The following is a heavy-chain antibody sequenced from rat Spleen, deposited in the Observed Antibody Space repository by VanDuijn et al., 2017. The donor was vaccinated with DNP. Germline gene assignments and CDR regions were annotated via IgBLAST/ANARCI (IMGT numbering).Heavy chain of an antibody. CDR2: ISYDGGSA. CDR3: ASWAPIAPLSTSNY. D-gene: IGHD1-2*01. J-gene: IGHJ2*01. Sequence: EVQLVETGGGLVQPGRSLKLSCVASGFTFSSYWMFWVRQAPGKGLEWVAYISYDGGSAYNGDSVKGRFTISRDNAENTVYLQMSSLRSEDTATYYCASWAPIAPLSTSNYWGQGVMVTVSS. V-gene: IGHV5-58*01. CDR1: GFTFSSYW.